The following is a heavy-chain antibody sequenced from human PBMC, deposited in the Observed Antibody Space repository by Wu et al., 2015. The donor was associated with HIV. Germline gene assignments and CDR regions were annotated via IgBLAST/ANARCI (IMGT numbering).Heavy chain of an antibody. D-gene: IGHD1-26*01. CDR1: GGTFGSYG. CDR3: ARESSGSSLSAFDI. J-gene: IGHJ3*02. CDR2: LIPMFDSA. V-gene: IGHV1-69*12. Sequence: QVQLVQSGAEVKKPGSSVKVSCKASGGTFGSYGISWVRQAPGQGFEWMGWLIPMFDSANYAQRFKGRVTITADESTRTVYMELSSLRSEDTAVYYCARESSGSSLSAFDIWGQGTLVTVSS.